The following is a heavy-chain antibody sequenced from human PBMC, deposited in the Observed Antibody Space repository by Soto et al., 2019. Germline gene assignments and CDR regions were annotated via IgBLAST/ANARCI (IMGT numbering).Heavy chain of an antibody. CDR1: GFTLVIFA. CDR2: MSLNGNNQ. V-gene: IGHV3-30-3*01. CDR3: ATGANFYYDTSRY. D-gene: IGHD3-22*01. J-gene: IGHJ4*02. Sequence: QLVESGGGWVQSGGPLRLSCAPPGFTLVIFALHWVRQAPGKGLEWVAVMSLNGNNQYYADSVKGRFTISRDTSKSTLYLQMTSLRPDDTAVYYCATGANFYYDTSRYWGQGTLVTVSS.